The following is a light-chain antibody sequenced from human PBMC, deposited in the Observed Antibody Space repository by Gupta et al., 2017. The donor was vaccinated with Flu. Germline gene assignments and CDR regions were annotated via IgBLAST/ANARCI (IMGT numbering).Light chain of an antibody. CDR3: QQYNTYPLT. CDR2: KAS. V-gene: IGKV1-5*03. J-gene: IGKJ1*01. CDR1: QSISSW. Sequence: DIQMTQPPSTLSASVGDRVTITCRASQSISSWLAWYQQKPGKAPKLLIYKASSLESGVPSRFSGSASGTEFTLTISSLQPDDFATYYCQQYNTYPLTFGQGTKVEIK.